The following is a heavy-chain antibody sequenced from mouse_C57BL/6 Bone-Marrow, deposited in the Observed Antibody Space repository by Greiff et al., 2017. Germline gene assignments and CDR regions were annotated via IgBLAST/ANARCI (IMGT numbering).Heavy chain of an antibody. CDR1: GFTFSSYA. V-gene: IGHV5-4*01. CDR2: ISDGGSYT. D-gene: IGHD2-4*01. Sequence: EVQLVESGGGLVKPGGSLKLSCAASGFTFSSYAMSWVRQTPEKRLEWVATISDGGSYTYYPDNVKGRFTISRDNAKNNLYLQMSHLKSEDTAMYYCARDFDSFAYWGQGTLVTVSA. J-gene: IGHJ3*01. CDR3: ARDFDSFAY.